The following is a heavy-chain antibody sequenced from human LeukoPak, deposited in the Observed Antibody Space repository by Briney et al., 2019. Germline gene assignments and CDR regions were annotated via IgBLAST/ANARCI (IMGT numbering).Heavy chain of an antibody. J-gene: IGHJ4*02. D-gene: IGHD6-19*01. CDR2: ISSSGSTT. CDR3: ARGGLVLEY. V-gene: IGHV3-48*03. Sequence: GGSLRLSWAASGXTFSSYEMNWVRQAPGKGLESISYISSSGSTTYYADSMKGRFTISRDNAENSLYLQTNSLRAEDTAVYYCARGGLVLEYWGQGTLVTVSS. CDR1: GXTFSSYE.